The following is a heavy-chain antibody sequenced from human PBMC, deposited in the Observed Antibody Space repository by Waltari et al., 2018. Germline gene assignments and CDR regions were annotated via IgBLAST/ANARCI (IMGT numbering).Heavy chain of an antibody. D-gene: IGHD1-26*01. CDR2: IYHSGST. V-gene: IGHV4-38-2*01. J-gene: IGHJ6*03. CDR3: ARANSGSYLYYYYYYMDV. Sequence: QVQLQESGPGLVKPSETLSLTCAVSGYSISSGYYWGWTRPPPGKGLEWLGSIYHSGSTYYNPSLKSRVTISVDTSKNQFSLKLSSVTAADTAVYYCARANSGSYLYYYYYYMDVWGKGTTVTVSS. CDR1: GYSISSGYY.